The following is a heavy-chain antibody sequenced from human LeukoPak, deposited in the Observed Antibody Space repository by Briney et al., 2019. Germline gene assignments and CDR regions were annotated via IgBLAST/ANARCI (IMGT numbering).Heavy chain of an antibody. J-gene: IGHJ4*02. CDR3: ARGLTMGARPFDY. V-gene: IGHV3-64*01. D-gene: IGHD1-26*01. Sequence: PGGSLRLSCAASGFTFSSYAMHWVRQAPGKGLEYVSAISSNGGSTYYANSVKGRFTISRDNSKNTLYLQMGSLRAEDMAVYYCARGLTMGARPFDYWGQGTLVTVSS. CDR2: ISSNGGST. CDR1: GFTFSSYA.